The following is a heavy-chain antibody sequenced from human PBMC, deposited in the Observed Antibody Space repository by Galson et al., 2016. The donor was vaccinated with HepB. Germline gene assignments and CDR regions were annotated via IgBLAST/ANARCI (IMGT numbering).Heavy chain of an antibody. J-gene: IGHJ4*02. CDR3: VRELGTPEDY. CDR2: IIPMVGTT. Sequence: SVKVSCKASGGTFRWSPISWVRQAPGQGLEWMGGIIPMVGTTNYARKFQGRVTITTDESTTTVYMELSSLRSEDTAMYYCVRELGTPEDYWGQGTLVTFSS. CDR1: GGTFRWSP. V-gene: IGHV1-69*05. D-gene: IGHD7-27*01.